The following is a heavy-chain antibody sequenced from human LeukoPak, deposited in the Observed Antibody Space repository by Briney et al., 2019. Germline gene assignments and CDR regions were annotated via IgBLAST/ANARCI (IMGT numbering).Heavy chain of an antibody. CDR3: ARRLYIVRGAFDI. CDR2: INWNSGRI. Sequence: GGSLRLSCAASGFTFDDYAMHWVRQAPGKGLEWVSGINWNSGRIGYADSVKGRFTISRDNSKNTVHLQMNNLRAEDTAMYFCARRLYIVRGAFDIWGQGTMVTVSS. CDR1: GFTFDDYA. J-gene: IGHJ3*02. D-gene: IGHD2/OR15-2a*01. V-gene: IGHV3-9*01.